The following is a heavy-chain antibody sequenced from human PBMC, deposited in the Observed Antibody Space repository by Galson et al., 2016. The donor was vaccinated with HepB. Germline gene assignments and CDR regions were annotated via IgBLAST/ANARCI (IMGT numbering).Heavy chain of an antibody. J-gene: IGHJ4*02. Sequence: SLRLSCAASGFTFNTYAMTWVRQAPGKGLECVATISGNSIGTAYAGSVKGRFTISRDNSKNTVYLQMNSLRAEDTAVYYCAKGTLGQCSVSICYPFDCGGQGTLVTVSS. CDR3: AKGTLGQCSVSICYPFDC. D-gene: IGHD2-15*01. V-gene: IGHV3-23*01. CDR1: GFTFNTYA. CDR2: ISGNSIGT.